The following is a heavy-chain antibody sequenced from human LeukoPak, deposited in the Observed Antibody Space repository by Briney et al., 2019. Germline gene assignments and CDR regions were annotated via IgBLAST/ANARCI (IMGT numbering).Heavy chain of an antibody. CDR1: GYTFTSYG. J-gene: IGHJ6*02. D-gene: IGHD2-2*01. CDR3: ARDCSSTSCYVYYYYGMDV. CDR2: ISAYNGNT. Sequence: ASVKVSCKASGYTFTSYGISWVRQAPGQGLEWMGWISAYNGNTNYAQKLQGRVTMTTDTSTSTAYMELRSPRSDDTAVYYCARDCSSTSCYVYYYYGMDVWGQGTTVTVSS. V-gene: IGHV1-18*01.